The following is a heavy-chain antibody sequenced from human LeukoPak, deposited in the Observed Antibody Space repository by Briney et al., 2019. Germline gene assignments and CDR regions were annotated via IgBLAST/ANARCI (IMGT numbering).Heavy chain of an antibody. CDR1: GGSISSGGYS. Sequence: SQTLSLTCAVSGGSISSGGYSWSWIRQPPGTGLEWIGYIYHSGSTYYNPSLKSRVTISVDRPKNQFSLKLSSVTAADTAVYYCARGPYGYNPFDYWGQGTLVTVSS. CDR3: ARGPYGYNPFDY. V-gene: IGHV4-30-2*01. CDR2: IYHSGST. J-gene: IGHJ4*02. D-gene: IGHD5-24*01.